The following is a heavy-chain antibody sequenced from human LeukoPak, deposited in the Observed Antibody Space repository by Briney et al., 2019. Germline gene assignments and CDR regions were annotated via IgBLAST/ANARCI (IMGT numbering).Heavy chain of an antibody. D-gene: IGHD5-18*01. Sequence: GGSLRLSCAASGFTFSSYAMSWVRQAPGKGLEWVSTFSGSGGNTYSADSVKGRFTISRDNSKNTLYLQMNSLRAEDTAVYYCAKVRDLDTVLGRFDNWGQGTLVTVSS. CDR2: FSGSGGNT. CDR3: AKVRDLDTVLGRFDN. V-gene: IGHV3-23*01. CDR1: GFTFSSYA. J-gene: IGHJ5*02.